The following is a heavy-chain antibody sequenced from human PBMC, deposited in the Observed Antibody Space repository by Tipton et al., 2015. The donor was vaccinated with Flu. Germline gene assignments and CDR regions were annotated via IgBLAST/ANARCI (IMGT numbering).Heavy chain of an antibody. CDR2: IYSGGST. Sequence: SLRLSCAASGFTVSSNYMSWVRQAPGKGLEWVSVIYSGGSTYYADSVKGRFTISRDNSKNTLYLQMNSLRAEDTAVYYCARLAYGSSYYFDYWGQGTLVTVSS. V-gene: IGHV3-53*01. J-gene: IGHJ4*02. D-gene: IGHD6-6*01. CDR3: ARLAYGSSYYFDY. CDR1: GFTVSSNY.